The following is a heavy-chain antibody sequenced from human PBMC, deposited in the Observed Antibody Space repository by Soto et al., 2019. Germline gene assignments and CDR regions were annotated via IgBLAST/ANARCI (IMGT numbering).Heavy chain of an antibody. J-gene: IGHJ5*02. CDR1: GSTFRSFT. CDR3: TRDASRDSSARGWFDP. CDR2: ISSNSAYI. V-gene: IGHV3-21*01. Sequence: GGSLRLSCAASGSTFRSFTMNWVRQAPGKRLEWVSTISSNSAYIYYTDALRGRFTISRDNAKNSLHLQMNSLRAEDTAVYYCTRDASRDSSARGWFDPWGPGTLVTVSS. D-gene: IGHD6-13*01.